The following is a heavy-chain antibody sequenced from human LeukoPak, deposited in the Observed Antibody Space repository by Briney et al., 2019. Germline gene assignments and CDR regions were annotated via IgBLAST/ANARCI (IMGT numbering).Heavy chain of an antibody. CDR3: AILYYAFDI. D-gene: IGHD3/OR15-3a*01. Sequence: ASVKVSCKVSGYTLTELAMHWVRQAPGQGLEWMGGFDPEDSKTIYAQKFQGRVTMTEDTSTDTAYMELSSLRSEDTAVYYCAILYYAFDIWGQGTLVTVSS. CDR2: FDPEDSKT. V-gene: IGHV1-24*01. CDR1: GYTLTELA. J-gene: IGHJ4*02.